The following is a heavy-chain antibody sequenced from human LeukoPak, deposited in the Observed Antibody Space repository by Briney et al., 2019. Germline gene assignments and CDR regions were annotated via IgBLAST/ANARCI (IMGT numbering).Heavy chain of an antibody. V-gene: IGHV3-21*01. J-gene: IGHJ4*02. Sequence: PGGSLRLSCAASGFTFSSYGMHWVRQAPGKGLEWVSSISSSSSSIYYADSVKGRFTISRDNAKNSLYLQMNSLRAEDTALYYCARALNDYGDYVFDSWGQGTLVTVSS. CDR1: GFTFSSYG. CDR3: ARALNDYGDYVFDS. D-gene: IGHD4-17*01. CDR2: ISSSSSSI.